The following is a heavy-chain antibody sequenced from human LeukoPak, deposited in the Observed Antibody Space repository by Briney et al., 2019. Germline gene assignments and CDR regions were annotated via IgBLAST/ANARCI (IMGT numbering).Heavy chain of an antibody. V-gene: IGHV5-51*01. CDR2: IYPGDSDT. J-gene: IGHJ3*02. CDR1: GYRFTSYW. D-gene: IGHD5-12*01. CDR3: ARTSLVPYSGYDDAFDI. Sequence: GESLKISFKGSGYRFTSYWIGWVRPMPGKGLEWMGIIYPGDSDTRYSPSLQGQVTISAEKSISTAYLQWSSLKASDTAMYYCARTSLVPYSGYDDAFDIWGQGTMVTVSS.